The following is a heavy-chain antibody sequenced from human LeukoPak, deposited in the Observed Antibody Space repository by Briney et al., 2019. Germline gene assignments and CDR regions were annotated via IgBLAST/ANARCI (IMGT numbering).Heavy chain of an antibody. Sequence: SQTLSLTCTVSGGSISSGSYYWSWIRQPAGKGLEWIGRIYTSGSTNYNPSLKSRVTISVDTSKNQFSLKLSSVTAADAAVYYCARDQNWGDAFDIWGQGTMVTVSS. D-gene: IGHD7-27*01. J-gene: IGHJ3*02. CDR3: ARDQNWGDAFDI. CDR1: GGSISSGSYY. V-gene: IGHV4-61*02. CDR2: IYTSGST.